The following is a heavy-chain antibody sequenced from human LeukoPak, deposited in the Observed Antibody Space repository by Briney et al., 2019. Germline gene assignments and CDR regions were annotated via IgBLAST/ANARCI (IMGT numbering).Heavy chain of an antibody. CDR2: IYSSGST. CDR1: GGSFSGYY. J-gene: IGHJ4*02. D-gene: IGHD3-22*01. Sequence: TSETLSLTCAVYGGSFSGYYWSWIRQPPGKGLEWIGSIYSSGSTYYNPSLKSRVTISVDTSKNQFSLKVSSVTAADTAVYYCARSRVVSTLHYFDYWGQGIVVTVSS. V-gene: IGHV4-34*01. CDR3: ARSRVVSTLHYFDY.